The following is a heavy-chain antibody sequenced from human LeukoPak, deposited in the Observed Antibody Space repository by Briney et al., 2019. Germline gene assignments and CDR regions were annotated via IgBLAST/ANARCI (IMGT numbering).Heavy chain of an antibody. D-gene: IGHD2-2*01. CDR3: ARLYQLLGYYYYGMDV. Sequence: PSETLSLTCTVSGGSISSSSYYWSWIRQPPGKGLEWIGEINHSGSTNYNPSLKSRVTISVDTSKNQFSLKLSSVTAADTAVYYCARLYQLLGYYYYGMDVWGQGTTVTVSS. CDR2: INHSGST. V-gene: IGHV4-39*07. J-gene: IGHJ6*02. CDR1: GGSISSSSYY.